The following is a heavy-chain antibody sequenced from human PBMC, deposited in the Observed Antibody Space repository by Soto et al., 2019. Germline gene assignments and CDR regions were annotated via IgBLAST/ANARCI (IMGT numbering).Heavy chain of an antibody. D-gene: IGHD2-2*01. CDR2: INHSGST. CDR3: ARGNCSSPNCYSFSGYYGMDV. Sequence: SETLSLTCAVYGGSFSGYYWSWIRQPPGKGLEWIGEINHSGSTNYNPSLKSRVTISVDTSKNQFSLKLSSVTAADTAVYYCARGNCSSPNCYSFSGYYGMDVWGQGTTVTVSS. J-gene: IGHJ6*02. CDR1: GGSFSGYY. V-gene: IGHV4-34*01.